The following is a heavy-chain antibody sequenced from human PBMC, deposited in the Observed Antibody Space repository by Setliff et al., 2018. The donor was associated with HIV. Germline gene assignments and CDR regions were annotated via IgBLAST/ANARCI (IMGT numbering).Heavy chain of an antibody. CDR1: GGSISGSNYY. V-gene: IGHV4-39*07. CDR2: TPYSGST. Sequence: SETLSLTCTVSGGSISGSNYYWGWIRQPPGKGLEWVGTTPYSGSTNYNPSLRSRVTISLDTSTNQFSLRLNSVTAADTAHYFCVVYFGGNGGRGLWGQGTLVTVSS. D-gene: IGHD2-15*01. J-gene: IGHJ4*02. CDR3: VVYFGGNGGRGL.